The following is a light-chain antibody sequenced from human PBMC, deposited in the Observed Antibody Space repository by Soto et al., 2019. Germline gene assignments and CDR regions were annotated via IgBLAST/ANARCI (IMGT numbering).Light chain of an antibody. Sequence: QSVLTQPASVSGSPGQSITISCTGTSSDVGSYNLVSWYQQPPGKAPKLMIYEGSKRPSGVSNRFSGSKSGNTASLTISGLQAEDEAYYYCCSYAGSSTYLFGTGPEVTVL. CDR2: EGS. V-gene: IGLV2-23*01. J-gene: IGLJ1*01. CDR1: SSDVGSYNL. CDR3: CSYAGSSTYL.